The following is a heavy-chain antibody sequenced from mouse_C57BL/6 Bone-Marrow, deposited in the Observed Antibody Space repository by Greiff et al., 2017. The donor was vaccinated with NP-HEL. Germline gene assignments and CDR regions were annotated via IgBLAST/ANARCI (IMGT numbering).Heavy chain of an antibody. CDR3: AREGYYGSSYEGYWYFDV. CDR1: GYAFSSSW. J-gene: IGHJ1*03. CDR2: IYPGDGDT. V-gene: IGHV1-82*01. D-gene: IGHD1-1*01. Sequence: QVQLQQSGPELVKPGASVKISCKASGYAFSSSWMNWVKQRPGKGLEWIGRIYPGDGDTNYNGKFKGKATLTADKSSSTAYMQLSSLTSEDSAVYFCAREGYYGSSYEGYWYFDVWGTGTTVTVSS.